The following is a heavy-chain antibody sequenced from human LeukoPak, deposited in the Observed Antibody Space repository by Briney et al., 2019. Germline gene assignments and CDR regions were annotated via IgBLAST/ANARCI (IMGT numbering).Heavy chain of an antibody. CDR2: MYSDGST. V-gene: IGHV3-53*01. CDR1: GFAVSSSY. Sequence: GGSLRLSCAASGFAVSSSYMTWVRQAPGKGLEWVSVMYSDGSTYYADSVKGRFTISRDNSKNTLYLQMNSLRAEDTAVYYCAKVEAGSTGYWGQGTLVTVSS. J-gene: IGHJ4*02. D-gene: IGHD2-2*01. CDR3: AKVEAGSTGY.